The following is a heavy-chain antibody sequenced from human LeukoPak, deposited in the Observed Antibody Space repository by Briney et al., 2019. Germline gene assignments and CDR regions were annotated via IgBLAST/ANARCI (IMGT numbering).Heavy chain of an antibody. J-gene: IGHJ4*02. CDR1: GFTFSSYG. D-gene: IGHD6-19*01. CDR2: IWYDGSNK. Sequence: PGGSLRLSCAASGFTFSSYGMHWVRQAPGKGLEWVAVIWYDGSNKYYADSVKGRFTISRDNSKNTLYLQMNSLRAEDTAVCYCARELWLPNGGLFDYWGQGTLVTVSS. CDR3: ARELWLPNGGLFDY. V-gene: IGHV3-33*01.